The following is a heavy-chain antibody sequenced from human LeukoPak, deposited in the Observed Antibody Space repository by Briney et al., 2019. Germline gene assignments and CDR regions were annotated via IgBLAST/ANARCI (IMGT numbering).Heavy chain of an antibody. CDR3: ARQLGDDILTGFDY. V-gene: IGHV4-39*01. D-gene: IGHD3-9*01. CDR1: GGSISSSSYY. Sequence: SETLSLTCTVSGGSISSSSYYWGWIRQPPGKGLEWIGSIYYSGSTYYNPSLKSRVTISVDTSKNQFSLKLSPVTAADTAVYYCARQLGDDILTGFDYWGQGTLVTVSS. J-gene: IGHJ4*02. CDR2: IYYSGST.